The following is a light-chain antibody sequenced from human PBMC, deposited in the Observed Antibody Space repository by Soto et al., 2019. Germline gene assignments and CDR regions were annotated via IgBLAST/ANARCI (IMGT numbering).Light chain of an antibody. CDR1: SSNIGAGYD. V-gene: IGLV1-40*01. CDR2: VSI. CDR3: QSYDSSLSVI. J-gene: IGLJ2*01. Sequence: QSVLTQPPSVSGAPGQTITISCTGDSSNIGAGYDVHWYQQLPGTAPKLLIYVSINRPSGVPDRFSASRSDSSASLAITGLQAEDEADYYCQSYDSSLSVIFGGGTKLTVL.